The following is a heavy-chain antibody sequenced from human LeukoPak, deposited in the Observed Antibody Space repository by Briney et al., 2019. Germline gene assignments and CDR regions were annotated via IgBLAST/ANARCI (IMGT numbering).Heavy chain of an antibody. CDR3: ARDQGLTAPPPYGLDV. J-gene: IGHJ6*02. V-gene: IGHV1-69*04. D-gene: IGHD5-18*01. Sequence: ASVKVSCKASGGTFSSSAITWVRQAPGQGLEWMGRIIPVLNITNYAQKFQGRVTITADTSTSTAYMELSSLGSEETAVYYCARDQGLTAPPPYGLDVWGQGTTVTVSS. CDR2: IIPVLNIT. CDR1: GGTFSSSA.